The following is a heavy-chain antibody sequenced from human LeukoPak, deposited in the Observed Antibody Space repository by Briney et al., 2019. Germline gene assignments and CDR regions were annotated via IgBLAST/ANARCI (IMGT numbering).Heavy chain of an antibody. CDR2: IYYSGST. Sequence: SETLSLTCTVSGGSISSGGYYWSWIRQHPGKGLEWIGYIYYSGSTYYNPSLKSRVTISVDTSKNQSSLKLSSVTAADTAVYYCARLSRPGYYFDYWGQGTLVTVSS. V-gene: IGHV4-31*03. CDR3: ARLSRPGYYFDY. J-gene: IGHJ4*02. D-gene: IGHD3-3*02. CDR1: GGSISSGGYY.